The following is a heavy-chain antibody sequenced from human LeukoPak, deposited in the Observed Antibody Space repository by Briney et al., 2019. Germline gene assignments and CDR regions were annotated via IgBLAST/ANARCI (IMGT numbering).Heavy chain of an antibody. CDR3: ARDPGGPHTVKWDAFDI. J-gene: IGHJ3*02. Sequence: PGGSLRLSCAASGFTVSSNYMSWVRQAPGKGLEWVSVIYSGGSTYYADSVKGRFTISRDNSNNTLYLQMNSLRAEDSAVYYCARDPGGPHTVKWDAFDIWGQGTMVTVSS. D-gene: IGHD2-2*02. CDR1: GFTVSSNY. V-gene: IGHV3-53*01. CDR2: IYSGGST.